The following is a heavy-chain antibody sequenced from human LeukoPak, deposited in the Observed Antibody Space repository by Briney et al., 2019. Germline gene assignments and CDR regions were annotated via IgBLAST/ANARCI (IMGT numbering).Heavy chain of an antibody. CDR3: AKVWAGSYFGFYFDY. V-gene: IGHV3-23*01. CDR2: ISGSGGST. CDR1: GFTFSSYA. Sequence: PGGSLRLSCAASGFTFSSYAMSWVRQAPGKGLEWVSAISGSGGSTYYADSVKGRLTISRDNSKNTLYLQMNSLRAEDTAVYYCAKVWAGSYFGFYFDYWGQGTLVTVSS. J-gene: IGHJ4*02. D-gene: IGHD1-26*01.